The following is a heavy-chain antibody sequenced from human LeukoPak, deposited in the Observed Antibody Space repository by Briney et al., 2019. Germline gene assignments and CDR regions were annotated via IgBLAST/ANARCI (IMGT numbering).Heavy chain of an antibody. V-gene: IGHV3-15*01. J-gene: IGHJ4*02. D-gene: IGHD3-22*01. CDR1: GFTFSNYG. CDR3: TTAGFDSSGYWLN. Sequence: GGSLRLSCAASGFTFSNYGMHWVRQAPGKGLEWVGRIKSKTDGGTTDYAAPVKGRFTISRDDSKNTLYLQMNSLKTEDTAVYYCTTAGFDSSGYWLNWGQGTLVTVSS. CDR2: IKSKTDGGTT.